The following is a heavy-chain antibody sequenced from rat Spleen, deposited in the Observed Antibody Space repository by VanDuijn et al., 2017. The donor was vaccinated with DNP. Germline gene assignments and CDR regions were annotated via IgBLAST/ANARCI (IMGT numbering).Heavy chain of an antibody. CDR3: VRWNSGHFDY. V-gene: IGHV5S13*01. J-gene: IGHJ2*01. CDR1: GLTFSNYG. D-gene: IGHD4-3*01. Sequence: EVQLVESGGGLVQPGRSLKLSCAASGLTFSNYGMAWVRQAPKKGLEWVATINTSGGSTYYRDSVKGRFTISRENAKNTLYLQMNSLRSEDMATYYCVRWNSGHFDYWGQGVMVPVSS. CDR2: INTSGGST.